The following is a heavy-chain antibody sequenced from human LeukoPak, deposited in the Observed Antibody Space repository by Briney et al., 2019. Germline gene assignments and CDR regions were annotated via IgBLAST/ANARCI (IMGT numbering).Heavy chain of an antibody. CDR2: IYYSGST. J-gene: IGHJ4*02. D-gene: IGHD5-12*01. CDR3: ARAIPSGYAFGY. V-gene: IGHV4-59*01. Sequence: PSETLSLTCAVSGGSISSYYWSWIRQPPGKGLEWIGYIYYSGSTNYNPSLKSRVTISVDTSKNQFSLKLSSVTAADTAVYYCARAIPSGYAFGYWGQGTLVTVSS. CDR1: GGSISSYY.